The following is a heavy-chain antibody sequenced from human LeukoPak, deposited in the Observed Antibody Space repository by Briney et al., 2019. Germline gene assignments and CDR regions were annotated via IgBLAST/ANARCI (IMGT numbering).Heavy chain of an antibody. CDR1: GFTFSSYV. CDR3: AKRLTYSSGWQPNFDY. J-gene: IGHJ4*02. Sequence: GGSLRLSCAASGFTFSSYVMNWVRQAPGKGLEWVSVISGGGGSTYYADSVKGRFTISRDNSKNTLYLQMNSLRAEDTAVYYCAKRLTYSSGWQPNFDYWGQGTLVTVS. D-gene: IGHD6-19*01. V-gene: IGHV3-23*01. CDR2: ISGGGGST.